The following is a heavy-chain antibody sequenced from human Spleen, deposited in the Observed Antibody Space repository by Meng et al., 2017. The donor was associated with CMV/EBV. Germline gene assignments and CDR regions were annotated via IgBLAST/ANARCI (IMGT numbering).Heavy chain of an antibody. CDR3: ARDYYGSGSYFRPGVISNKKTYPYHGLDV. Sequence: GSLRLSCAVYGGSFSGYYWSWIRQPPGKGLEWIGEINHSGSTNYNPSLKSRVTISVDTSKNQVSLRLSSVTAADTAVYYCARDYYGSGSYFRPGVISNKKTYPYHGLDVWGQGTTVTVSS. J-gene: IGHJ6*02. D-gene: IGHD3-10*01. CDR2: INHSGST. V-gene: IGHV4-34*01. CDR1: GGSFSGYY.